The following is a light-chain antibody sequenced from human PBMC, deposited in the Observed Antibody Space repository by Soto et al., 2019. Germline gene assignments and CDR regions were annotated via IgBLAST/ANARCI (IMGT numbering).Light chain of an antibody. V-gene: IGLV2-8*01. CDR1: SNDIGAYNY. CDR3: LSYAGRETGV. Sequence: QSVLPQPPSASGSPGQAVTICCTGSSNDIGAYNYVSWYQQHPGKVPKLLIYEVYRRPSGVPDRFSASKSGNTASLTVSGLQPEDEADYYCLSYAGRETGVFGSGTKVTVL. J-gene: IGLJ1*01. CDR2: EVY.